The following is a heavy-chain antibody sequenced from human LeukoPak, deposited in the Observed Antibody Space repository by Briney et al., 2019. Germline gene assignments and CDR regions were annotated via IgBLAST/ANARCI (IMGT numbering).Heavy chain of an antibody. V-gene: IGHV3-30*19. Sequence: PGGSLRLSCAASGFTFSNYGMHWVRQAPGKGLEWVALMSYDGSNKYYADSVKGRFTISRDNSKNTLYLQMNSLRAEDTAVYYCARGGVYSSGSYYLYYFDYWGQGTLVTVSS. CDR1: GFTFSNYG. J-gene: IGHJ4*02. CDR3: ARGGVYSSGSYYLYYFDY. D-gene: IGHD6-19*01. CDR2: MSYDGSNK.